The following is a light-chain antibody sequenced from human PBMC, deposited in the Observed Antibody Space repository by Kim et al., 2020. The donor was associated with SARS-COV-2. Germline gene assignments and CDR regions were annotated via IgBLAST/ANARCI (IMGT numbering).Light chain of an antibody. CDR3: QQYNSYST. Sequence: DIQMTQSPSTLSASVGDRVTITCRASQSISSWLAWYQQKPGKAPKLLIYKASSLESGVPSRFSGSGSGTEFTLTISGLQPDDFATYYCQQYNSYSTFGQETKLEI. V-gene: IGKV1-5*03. J-gene: IGKJ2*01. CDR1: QSISSW. CDR2: KAS.